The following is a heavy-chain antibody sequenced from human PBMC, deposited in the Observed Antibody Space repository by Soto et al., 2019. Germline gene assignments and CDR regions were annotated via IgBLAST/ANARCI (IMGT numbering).Heavy chain of an antibody. J-gene: IGHJ3*02. V-gene: IGHV4-59*01. Sequence: SETLSLTCTVSGGSISSYYWSWIRQPPGKGLEWIGYVYYSGSTNYNPPLKSRVAISVDTSKNQFSLRLSSVTAADTAVYYRARGCSGGICYSNAFDIWGQGTMVTVSS. CDR1: GGSISSYY. D-gene: IGHD2-15*01. CDR3: ARGCSGGICYSNAFDI. CDR2: VYYSGST.